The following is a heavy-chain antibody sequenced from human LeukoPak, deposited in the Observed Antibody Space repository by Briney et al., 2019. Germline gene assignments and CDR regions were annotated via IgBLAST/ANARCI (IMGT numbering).Heavy chain of an antibody. J-gene: IGHJ4*02. Sequence: GRSLRLSCAASGFTFSSYAMSWVRQAPGKGLEWVSAISGSGGSTYYADSVKGRFTISRDNSKNTLYLQMNSLRAEDTAVYYCAKGESSNWYYLDYWGQGTLVTVSS. V-gene: IGHV3-23*01. D-gene: IGHD6-13*01. CDR1: GFTFSSYA. CDR3: AKGESSNWYYLDY. CDR2: ISGSGGST.